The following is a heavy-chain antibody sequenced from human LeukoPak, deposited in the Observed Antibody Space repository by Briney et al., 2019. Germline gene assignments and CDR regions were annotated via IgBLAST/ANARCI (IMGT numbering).Heavy chain of an antibody. CDR3: ARALSWGIAAAGFDY. CDR2: IYHSGST. Sequence: SETLSLTCTVSGGSISSYYWSWIRQPPGKGLEWIGYIYHSGSTYYNPSLKSRVTISVDRSKNQFSLKLSSVTAADTAVYYCARALSWGIAAAGFDYWGQGTLVTVSS. V-gene: IGHV4-59*12. J-gene: IGHJ4*02. CDR1: GGSISSYY. D-gene: IGHD6-13*01.